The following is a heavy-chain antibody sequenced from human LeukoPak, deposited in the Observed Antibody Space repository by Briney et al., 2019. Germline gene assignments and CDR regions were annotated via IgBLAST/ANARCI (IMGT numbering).Heavy chain of an antibody. V-gene: IGHV4-4*07. Sequence: MSSETLSLTCTVSGGSISGYFWSWIRQPAGKGLEWTGRIYSSGSNNYNPSLKSRVTMSLDTSKNHLSLNLSSVTAADTAVYYCAREPTSGREPTSGRPLDYWGQGTLVTVSS. D-gene: IGHD5-12*01. CDR1: GGSISGYF. CDR3: AREPTSGREPTSGRPLDY. J-gene: IGHJ4*02. CDR2: IYSSGSN.